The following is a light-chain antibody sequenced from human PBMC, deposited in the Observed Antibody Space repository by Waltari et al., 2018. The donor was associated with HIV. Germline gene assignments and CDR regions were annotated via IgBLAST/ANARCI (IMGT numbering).Light chain of an antibody. V-gene: IGLV1-40*01. Sequence: QSVLTQPPSVSGAPGQRVTIPCTGSNSNIGAGFDVTWYQQLPGTAPKLLIHGNTNRPAWVPDRFSGSKSGTSASLTITGLQSEDEADYYCQSYDSSRNSWVFGGGSKLAVL. CDR1: NSNIGAGFD. CDR3: QSYDSSRNSWV. CDR2: GNT. J-gene: IGLJ3*02.